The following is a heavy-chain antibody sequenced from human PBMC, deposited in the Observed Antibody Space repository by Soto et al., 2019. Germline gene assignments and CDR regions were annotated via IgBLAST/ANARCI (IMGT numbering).Heavy chain of an antibody. CDR1: GFTFSRHA. Sequence: LRLSCTDSGFTFSRHAIHWVRLTPGRGLEWVLAISRDGSYIYYTDSVKGRFTVSRDNSKNTVYVQMNRLIPDDTALYFCARTRNGGVADSFDSWGQGTRITVSS. CDR3: ARTRNGGVADSFDS. D-gene: IGHD3-3*01. V-gene: IGHV3-30*04. CDR2: ISRDGSYI. J-gene: IGHJ5*01.